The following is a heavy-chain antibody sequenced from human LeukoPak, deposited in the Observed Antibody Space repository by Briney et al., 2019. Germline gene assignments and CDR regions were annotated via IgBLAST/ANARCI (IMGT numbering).Heavy chain of an antibody. D-gene: IGHD2-2*01. CDR1: GFTFSSYS. CDR3: ARWGRKYCSSTSCYSNYYYYYMDV. CDR2: ISSSSSTI. Sequence: TGGSLRLSCAASGFTFSSYSMNWVRQAPGKGLEWVSYISSSSSTIYYADSVKGRFTISRDNAKSSLYLQMNSLRAEDTAVYYCARWGRKYCSSTSCYSNYYYYYMDVWGKGTTVTVSS. V-gene: IGHV3-48*01. J-gene: IGHJ6*03.